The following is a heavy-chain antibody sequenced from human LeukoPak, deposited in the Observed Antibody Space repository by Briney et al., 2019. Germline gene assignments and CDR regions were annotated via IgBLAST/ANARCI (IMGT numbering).Heavy chain of an antibody. CDR2: ISDSGSP. D-gene: IGHD6-19*01. CDR1: GGSVSRDY. J-gene: IGHJ3*02. CDR3: ARHRAVTDYDAFAI. V-gene: IGHV4-59*02. Sequence: SETLSLTCNISGGSVSRDYWSWIRQAPGKGLEWIGHISDSGSPTYNPSLKSRVTMPLDTSKNQVSLRLSSVTAADTAVFYCARHRAVTDYDAFAIWGQGTMVTVSS.